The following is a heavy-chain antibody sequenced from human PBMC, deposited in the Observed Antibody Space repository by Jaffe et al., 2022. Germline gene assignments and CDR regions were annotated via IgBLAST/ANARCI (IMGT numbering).Heavy chain of an antibody. Sequence: QVQLQQWGAGLLKPSETLSLTCAVYGGSFSGYYWSWIRQPPGKGLEWIGEINHSGSTNYNPSLKSRVTISVDTSKNQFSLKLSSVTAADTAVYYCARGRLGYSGYDFRGAYYFDYWGQGTLVTVSS. V-gene: IGHV4-34*01. CDR1: GGSFSGYY. CDR2: INHSGST. D-gene: IGHD5-12*01. J-gene: IGHJ4*02. CDR3: ARGRLGYSGYDFRGAYYFDY.